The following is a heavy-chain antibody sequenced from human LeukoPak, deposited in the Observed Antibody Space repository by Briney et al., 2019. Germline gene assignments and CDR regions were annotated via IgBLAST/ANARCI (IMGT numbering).Heavy chain of an antibody. CDR1: GGSISSYY. J-gene: IGHJ3*02. V-gene: IGHV4-59*12. Sequence: SETLSLTCTVSGGSISSYYWSWIRQPPGKGLEWIGYIYYSGSTNYNPSLKSRVTISVDTSKNQFSLKLSSVTAADTAVYYCAREGPFDIWGQGTMVTVSS. CDR2: IYYSGST. CDR3: AREGPFDI.